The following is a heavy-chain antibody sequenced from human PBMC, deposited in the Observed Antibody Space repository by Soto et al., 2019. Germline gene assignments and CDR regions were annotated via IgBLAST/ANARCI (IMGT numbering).Heavy chain of an antibody. CDR2: IYPGDSDT. CDR3: AGGGVRGVITRTRDYYGMDV. Sequence: GESLKISGKGSGYRFTSYWIGWVRQMPGKGLECMGIIYPGDSDTRYSPSFQGQVTISADKSISTAYLQWSSLKASDTAMYYCAGGGVRGVITRTRDYYGMDVWGQGTTVTVSS. CDR1: GYRFTSYW. V-gene: IGHV5-51*01. J-gene: IGHJ6*02. D-gene: IGHD3-10*01.